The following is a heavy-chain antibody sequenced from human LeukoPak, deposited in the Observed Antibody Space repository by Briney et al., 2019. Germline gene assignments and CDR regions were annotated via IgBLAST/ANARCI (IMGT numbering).Heavy chain of an antibody. J-gene: IGHJ3*02. D-gene: IGHD5-24*01. Sequence: PSETLSLTCSVSGDSIASYYWSWIRQPPGKGLEWLGYIDASGRTGYNPSPHSRVTISEDTSKNQISLKMRSVTATDTAVYYCARHGRERATQNQGDAFDIWGQGTMVIVSS. CDR1: GDSIASYY. V-gene: IGHV4-4*09. CDR3: ARHGRERATQNQGDAFDI. CDR2: IDASGRT.